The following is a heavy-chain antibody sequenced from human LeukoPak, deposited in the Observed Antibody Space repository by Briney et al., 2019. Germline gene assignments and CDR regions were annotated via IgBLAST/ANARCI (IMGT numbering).Heavy chain of an antibody. CDR2: INHSGST. J-gene: IGHJ6*02. CDR3: ARDGLYYYGSGSYPPLDV. V-gene: IGHV4-34*01. D-gene: IGHD3-10*01. CDR1: GGSFSGYY. Sequence: PSETLSLTCAVYGGSFSGYYWSWSRQPPGKGLEWIGEINHSGSTNYNPSLKSRVTISVDTSKNQFSLKLSSVTAADTAVYYCARDGLYYYGSGSYPPLDVWGQGTTVTVSS.